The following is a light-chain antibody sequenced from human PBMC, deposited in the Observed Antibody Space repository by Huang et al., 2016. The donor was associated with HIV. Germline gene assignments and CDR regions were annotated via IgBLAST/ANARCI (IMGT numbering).Light chain of an antibody. V-gene: IGKV3-11*01. CDR2: DVS. Sequence: EIVLTQSPATLSLSPGERATLPCRASQSVTTYLAWYQQKPGQAPRLLIYDVSNRATGIPARFSGSGFGTDFTLTINSLEPEDFAVYFCQQGTNFPTFGGGTRVQI. J-gene: IGKJ4*01. CDR3: QQGTNFPT. CDR1: QSVTTY.